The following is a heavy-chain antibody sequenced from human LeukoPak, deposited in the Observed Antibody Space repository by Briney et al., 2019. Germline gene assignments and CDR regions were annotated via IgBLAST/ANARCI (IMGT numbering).Heavy chain of an antibody. D-gene: IGHD5-18*01. CDR1: GGTFSSYA. J-gene: IGHJ4*02. Sequence: ASVKVSCKASGGTFSSYAISWVRQAPGQGLEWMGRIIPILGIANYAQKFQGRVTITADKSTSTAYMELSSLRSEDTAVYYCARVRRYSYDAYFDYWGQGTLVTVSS. V-gene: IGHV1-69*04. CDR2: IIPILGIA. CDR3: ARVRRYSYDAYFDY.